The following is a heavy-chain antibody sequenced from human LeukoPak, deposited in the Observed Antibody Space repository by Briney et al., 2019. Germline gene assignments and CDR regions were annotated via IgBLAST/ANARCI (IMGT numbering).Heavy chain of an antibody. V-gene: IGHV1-69*02. CDR3: ASESGSYNDAFDI. D-gene: IGHD1-26*01. Sequence: SVKVSCKSSGGTFSSYTISWVRQAPGQGLEWMGRIIPILGIANYAQKFQGRVTITADKSTSTAYMELSSLRSEDTAVYYCASESGSYNDAFDIWGQGTMVTVSS. J-gene: IGHJ3*02. CDR2: IIPILGIA. CDR1: GGTFSSYT.